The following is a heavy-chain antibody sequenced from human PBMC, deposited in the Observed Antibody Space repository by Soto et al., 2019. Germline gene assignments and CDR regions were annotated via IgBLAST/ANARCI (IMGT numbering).Heavy chain of an antibody. CDR1: GFTFSSYA. CDR3: AKDLLIVVVPAALNWFDP. D-gene: IGHD2-2*01. Sequence: GGSLRLSCAASGFTFSSYAMSWVRQAPRKGLEWVSAISGSGGSTYYADSVKGRFTISRDNSKNTLYLQMNSLRAEDTAVYYCAKDLLIVVVPAALNWFDPWGQGTLVTVSS. J-gene: IGHJ5*02. V-gene: IGHV3-23*01. CDR2: ISGSGGST.